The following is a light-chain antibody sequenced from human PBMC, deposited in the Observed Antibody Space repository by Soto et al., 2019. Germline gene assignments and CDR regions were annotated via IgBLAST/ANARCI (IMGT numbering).Light chain of an antibody. V-gene: IGKV1-39*01. CDR3: HQSYSAQWR. CDR1: QSISSY. CDR2: AAS. Sequence: DIQVTQSPSSLSASVGDRVTITCRASQSISSYLNWYRQKPGRAPNLLIYAASQLQSGVPSRFSGSGSGTDFTLTIRSLQPGDFAIYYCHQSYSAQWRFGQENKVEIK. J-gene: IGKJ1*01.